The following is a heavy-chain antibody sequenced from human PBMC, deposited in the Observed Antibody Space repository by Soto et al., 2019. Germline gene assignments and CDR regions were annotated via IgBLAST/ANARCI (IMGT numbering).Heavy chain of an antibody. CDR1: GFTFSSYW. J-gene: IGHJ4*02. CDR3: ARVGVAGPIDY. CDR2: INSDGSST. Sequence: WGSLILSWVPSGFTFSSYWMHWVRQAPGKGLVWVSRINSDGSSTIYADSVKGRFTISRDNAKNTLYLQMNSLRAEDTAVYYCARVGVAGPIDYWGQGTLVTVSS. D-gene: IGHD6-19*01. V-gene: IGHV3-74*01.